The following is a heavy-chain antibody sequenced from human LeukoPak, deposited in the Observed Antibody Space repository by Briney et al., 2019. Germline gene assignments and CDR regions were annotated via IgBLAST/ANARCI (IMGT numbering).Heavy chain of an antibody. CDR3: GKPTNGTTYYFDY. V-gene: IGHV3-64D*09. CDR2: ISSNGGST. D-gene: IGHD1-1*01. Sequence: GGSLRLSCSASGFTFSSYAMHWVRQAPGKGLVYVSAISSNGGSTYYADSVKGRFTISGDNSKNTLYLQMSSLRAGDTAVYYCGKPTNGTTYYFDYWGQGTLVTVSS. J-gene: IGHJ4*02. CDR1: GFTFSSYA.